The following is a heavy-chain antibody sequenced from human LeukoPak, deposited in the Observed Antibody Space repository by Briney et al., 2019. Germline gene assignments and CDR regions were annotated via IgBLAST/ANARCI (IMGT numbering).Heavy chain of an antibody. CDR1: GFTFSSYG. V-gene: IGHV3-48*02. D-gene: IGHD3-10*01. CDR3: ARDQFTMVRGVNFDY. J-gene: IGHJ4*02. CDR2: ISSSSTPI. Sequence: PGGSLRLSCAASGFTFSSYGMNWVRQAPGKGLEWVSYISSSSTPIYYADSVKGRFTISRDNAKNLLYLQMNSLRDEDTALYYCARDQFTMVRGVNFDYGGQGTLVTVSS.